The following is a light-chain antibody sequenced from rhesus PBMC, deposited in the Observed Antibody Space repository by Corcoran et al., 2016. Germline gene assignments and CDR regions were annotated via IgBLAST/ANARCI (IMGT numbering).Light chain of an antibody. CDR1: QGISSW. Sequence: DIQMTQSPSSLSASVGDTVTITCRASQGISSWLDWYQQKPGKAPKLRFYKAASLQSGVPSRFSGSGSGTYYTLHISSLMSEDFATYYCQQYSSRPIFTFGPGTKLDIK. J-gene: IGKJ3*01. V-gene: IGKV1-22*01. CDR2: KAA. CDR3: QQYSSRPIFT.